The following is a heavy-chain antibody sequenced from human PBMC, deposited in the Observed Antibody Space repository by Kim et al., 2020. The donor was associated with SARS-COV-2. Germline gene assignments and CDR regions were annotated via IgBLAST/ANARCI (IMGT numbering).Heavy chain of an antibody. Sequence: YYAEYRQRRFTISRNNTENSVYLQMTSLGAEDTAVYYCARDPHSSPAFDYWGQGTLVTVSS. CDR3: ARDPHSSPAFDY. D-gene: IGHD6-13*01. J-gene: IGHJ4*02. V-gene: IGHV3-11*01.